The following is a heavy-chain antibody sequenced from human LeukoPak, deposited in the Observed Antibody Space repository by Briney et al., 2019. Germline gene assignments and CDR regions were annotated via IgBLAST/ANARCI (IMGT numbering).Heavy chain of an antibody. Sequence: GGSLRLSCAASGFIFSGYWMSWVRQAPGKGLEWVANIKQDGSEKYYVDSVKGRFTISRDNAKNSLYLQMNSLRVEDTAVYYCARDKPYGDSFFDPWGQGILVTVSS. J-gene: IGHJ5*02. CDR2: IKQDGSEK. V-gene: IGHV3-7*01. CDR1: GFIFSGYW. CDR3: ARDKPYGDSFFDP. D-gene: IGHD4-17*01.